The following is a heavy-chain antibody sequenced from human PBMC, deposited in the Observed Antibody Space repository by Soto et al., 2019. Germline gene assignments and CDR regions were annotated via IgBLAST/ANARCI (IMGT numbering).Heavy chain of an antibody. CDR3: AKEGGLSGSYYISSSYYFDY. V-gene: IGHV3-30*18. D-gene: IGHD1-26*01. J-gene: IGHJ4*02. CDR2: ISYDGSNT. Sequence: QVQLVESGGGVAQPGRSLRLSCAASGFTFSSYGMNWVRQAPGKGLEWVAIISYDGSNTYYADSVKGRFTISRDNSKNTLYLQMNSLRAEDTSVYYCAKEGGLSGSYYISSSYYFDYWGQGTLVTVSS. CDR1: GFTFSSYG.